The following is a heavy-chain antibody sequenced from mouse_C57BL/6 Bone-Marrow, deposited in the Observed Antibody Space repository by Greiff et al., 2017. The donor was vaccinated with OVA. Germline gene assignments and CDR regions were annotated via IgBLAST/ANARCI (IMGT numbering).Heavy chain of an antibody. CDR1: GYTFTDYY. J-gene: IGHJ3*01. D-gene: IGHD3-2*01. CDR3: ARGETALAY. CDR2: INPNNGGT. V-gene: IGHV1-26*01. Sequence: VQLQQSGPELVKPGASVKISCKASGYTFTDYYMNWVKQSHGKSLEWIGDINPNNGGTSYNQKFKGKATLTVDKSSSTAYMELRSLTSEDSAVYYCARGETALAYWGQGTLVTVSA.